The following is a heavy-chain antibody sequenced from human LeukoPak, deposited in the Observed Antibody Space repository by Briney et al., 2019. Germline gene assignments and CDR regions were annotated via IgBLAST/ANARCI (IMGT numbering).Heavy chain of an antibody. D-gene: IGHD5-12*01. CDR3: VKDSGNRVATVDC. Sequence: GGSLRLSCAACELTFSSYAMGWVGQARGKGLEWVASISGTGSGTYYADSVKGRFTISRDNSKNGMYLQMNSLRAEDTAVYYCVKDSGNRVATVDCWGQGTLVTVSS. CDR1: ELTFSSYA. V-gene: IGHV3-23*01. J-gene: IGHJ4*02. CDR2: ISGTGSGT.